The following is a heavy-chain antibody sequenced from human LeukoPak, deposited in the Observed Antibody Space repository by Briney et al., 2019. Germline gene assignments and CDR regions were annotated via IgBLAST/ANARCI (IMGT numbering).Heavy chain of an antibody. J-gene: IGHJ4*02. Sequence: KPSETLSLTCTVSGGSISSYYWSWIRQPAGKGLEWIGRIYTSGSTNYNPSLKSRVTMSVDTSKNQFSLKLSSVTAADTAVYYCARGKAVYSSGWGAGYYFDYWGQGTLVTVSS. CDR3: ARGKAVYSSGWGAGYYFDY. D-gene: IGHD6-19*01. CDR1: GGSISSYY. CDR2: IYTSGST. V-gene: IGHV4-4*07.